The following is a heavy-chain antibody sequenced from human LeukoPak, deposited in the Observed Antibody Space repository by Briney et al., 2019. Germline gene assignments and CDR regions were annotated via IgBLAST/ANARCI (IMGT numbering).Heavy chain of an antibody. J-gene: IGHJ4*02. CDR2: ISSSSSYI. CDR3: AKDRRKGGQWLAEEFSGGLDY. CDR1: GFTFSSYS. V-gene: IGHV3-21*01. D-gene: IGHD6-19*01. Sequence: PGGSLRLSCAASGFTFSSYSMNWVRQAPGKGLEWVSSISSSSSYIYYADSVKGRFTISRDNAKNSLYLQMNSLRAEDTAVYYCAKDRRKGGQWLAEEFSGGLDYWGQGTLVTVSS.